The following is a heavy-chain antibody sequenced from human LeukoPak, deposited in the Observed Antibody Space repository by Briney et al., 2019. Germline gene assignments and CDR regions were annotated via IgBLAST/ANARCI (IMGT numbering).Heavy chain of an antibody. J-gene: IGHJ4*02. CDR2: INHSGST. CDR1: GGSFSGYY. CDR3: ARGPYYFDY. Sequence: SETLSLTCAVYGGSFSGYYWSWIRQPPGKGLEWIGEINHSGSTNYNPSLKSRVTISVDTSKNQFSLKMSSVTAADTAAYYCARGPYYFDYWGQGTLVTVSS. V-gene: IGHV4-34*01.